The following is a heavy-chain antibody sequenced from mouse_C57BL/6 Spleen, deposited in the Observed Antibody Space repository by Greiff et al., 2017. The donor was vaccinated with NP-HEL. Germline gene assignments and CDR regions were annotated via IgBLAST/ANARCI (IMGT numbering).Heavy chain of an antibody. V-gene: IGHV1-52*01. J-gene: IGHJ1*03. Sequence: QVQLQQPGAELVRPGSSVKLSCKASGYTFTSYWMHWVKQRPIQGLEWIGNIDPSDSETHSNQKFKDKATLTVDKSSSTAYMQLSSLTSEDSAVYYGAREGTGTGYFDVWGTGTTVTVSS. CDR2: IDPSDSET. CDR3: AREGTGTGYFDV. D-gene: IGHD4-1*01. CDR1: GYTFTSYW.